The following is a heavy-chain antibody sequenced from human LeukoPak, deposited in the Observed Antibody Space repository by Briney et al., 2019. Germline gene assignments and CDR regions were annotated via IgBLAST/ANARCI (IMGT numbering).Heavy chain of an antibody. Sequence: GESLKISCKGPEYSFASYWIAWLGKMPGKGLEGLGIINPGDSDTRYSPSFQGQVTISADKSISTAYLQWSSLKASDTAMYYCARLGYCSSTSCYAFDYWGQGTLVTVSS. D-gene: IGHD2-2*01. V-gene: IGHV5-51*01. CDR2: INPGDSDT. J-gene: IGHJ4*02. CDR1: EYSFASYW. CDR3: ARLGYCSSTSCYAFDY.